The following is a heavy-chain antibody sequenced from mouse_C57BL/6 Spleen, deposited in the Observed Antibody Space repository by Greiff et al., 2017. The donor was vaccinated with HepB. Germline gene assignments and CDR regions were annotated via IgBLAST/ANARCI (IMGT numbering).Heavy chain of an antibody. D-gene: IGHD1-1*01. CDR3: TSGYYGSSLYYFDY. CDR2: IDPETGGT. CDR1: GYTFTDYE. V-gene: IGHV1-15*01. J-gene: IGHJ2*01. Sequence: QVQLKQSGAELVRPGASVTLSCKASGYTFTDYEMHWVKQTPVHGLEWIGAIDPETGGTAYNQKFKGKAILTADKSSSTAYMELRSLTSEDSAVYYGTSGYYGSSLYYFDYWGQGTTLTVSS.